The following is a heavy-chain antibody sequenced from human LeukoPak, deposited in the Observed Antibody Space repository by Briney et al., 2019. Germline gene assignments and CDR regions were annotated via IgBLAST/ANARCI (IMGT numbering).Heavy chain of an antibody. J-gene: IGHJ6*03. Sequence: SETLSLTCALHVGSSIGYYWSWIRHPPGKRREWIGEINHSGSTNYNTSLKSRVTISVDTSKNQFSLKLSSVTAADTAVYYCARGPYSSSWYRRQNYYMDVWGKGTTVTVSS. CDR3: ARGPYSSSWYRRQNYYMDV. D-gene: IGHD6-13*01. CDR1: VGSSIGYY. CDR2: INHSGST. V-gene: IGHV4-34*01.